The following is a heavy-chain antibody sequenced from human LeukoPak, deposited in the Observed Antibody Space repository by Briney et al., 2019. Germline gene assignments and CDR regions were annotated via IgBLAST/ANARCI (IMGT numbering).Heavy chain of an antibody. CDR2: IYTSGST. CDR3: ARAGYDILTGYSDY. V-gene: IGHV4-4*07. CDR1: GGSISSYY. Sequence: SQTLSLTCTVSGGSISSYYWSWIRQPAGKGLEWIGRIYTSGSTNYNPSLKSRVTMSVDTSKNQFSLKLSSVTAADTAVYYCARAGYDILTGYSDYWGQGTLVTVSS. D-gene: IGHD3-9*01. J-gene: IGHJ4*02.